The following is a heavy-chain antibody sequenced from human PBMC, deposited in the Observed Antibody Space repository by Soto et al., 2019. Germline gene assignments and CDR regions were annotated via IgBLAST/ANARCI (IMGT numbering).Heavy chain of an antibody. V-gene: IGHV4-59*08. J-gene: IGHJ4*02. Sequence: SETLSLTCAVYGGSFSGYYWSWIRQPPGKELEWIGYMYYSGSTNYNPSLKSRVTISVDTSKNQFSLKLSSVTAADTAVYYCARMLSGYSYGPLDYWGQGTLVTVSS. D-gene: IGHD5-18*01. CDR2: MYYSGST. CDR1: GGSFSGYY. CDR3: ARMLSGYSYGPLDY.